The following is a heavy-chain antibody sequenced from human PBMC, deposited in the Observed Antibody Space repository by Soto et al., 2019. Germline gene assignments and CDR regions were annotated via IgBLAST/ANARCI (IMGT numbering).Heavy chain of an antibody. V-gene: IGHV1-3*05. D-gene: IGHD3-22*01. CDR2: INGGDGDT. Sequence: QVQLVQSGTEEKKPGASVKVSCKASGHTFTKYAVHWVRQAPGQRLEWMAWINGGDGDTRYSQKFQARVTLTAETTANTDYMELSTLRSEDTAVYYVATTCDSTDYSSPASTEYFHHWGQGTLVTVSS. CDR1: GHTFTKYA. J-gene: IGHJ1*01. CDR3: ATTCDSTDYSSPASTEYFHH.